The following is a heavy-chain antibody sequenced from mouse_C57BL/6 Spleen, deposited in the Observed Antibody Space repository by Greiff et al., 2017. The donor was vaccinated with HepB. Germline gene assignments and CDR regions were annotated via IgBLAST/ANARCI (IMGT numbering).Heavy chain of an antibody. CDR3: ARNHYSNYLYAMDY. CDR2: IWSGGST. J-gene: IGHJ4*01. D-gene: IGHD2-5*01. V-gene: IGHV2-2*01. CDR1: GFSFTSYG. Sequence: VKLQESGPGLVQPSQRLSITCTVSGFSFTSYGVHWVRQSPGKGLEWLGVIWSGGSTDYNAAFISRLSISKDNSKSQVFFKMNSLQADDTAIYYCARNHYSNYLYAMDYWGQGTSVTVSS.